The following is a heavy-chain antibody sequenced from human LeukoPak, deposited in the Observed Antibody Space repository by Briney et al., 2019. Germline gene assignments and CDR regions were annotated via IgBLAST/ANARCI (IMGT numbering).Heavy chain of an antibody. CDR2: ISSSSSTI. Sequence: GGSLRLSCAASGFTFSSYSMNWVRQAPGKGLEWVSYISSSSSTIYYADSVKGRFTISRDNAKNSLYLQMNSLRAEDTAVYYCARDILTGFFGNWGQGPLFTVSS. V-gene: IGHV3-48*01. J-gene: IGHJ4*02. CDR1: GFTFSSYS. D-gene: IGHD3-9*01. CDR3: ARDILTGFFGN.